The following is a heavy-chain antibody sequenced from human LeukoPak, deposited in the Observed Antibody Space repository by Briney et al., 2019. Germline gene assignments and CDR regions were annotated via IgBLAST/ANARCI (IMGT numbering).Heavy chain of an antibody. V-gene: IGHV1-2*02. CDR3: ASRGGYYDSSGTLDY. J-gene: IGHJ4*02. D-gene: IGHD3-22*01. Sequence: ASVKVSCKASGYTFTGYYMHWVRQAPGQGLEWMGWINPNSGGTNYAQKFQGRVTMTRDTSISTAYMELSRLRSDDTAVYYCASRGGYYDSSGTLDYWGQGTLVTVSS. CDR1: GYTFTGYY. CDR2: INPNSGGT.